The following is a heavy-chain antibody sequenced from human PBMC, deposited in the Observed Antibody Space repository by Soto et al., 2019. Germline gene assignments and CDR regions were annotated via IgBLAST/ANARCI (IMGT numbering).Heavy chain of an antibody. V-gene: IGHV3-23*01. J-gene: IGHJ4*02. D-gene: IGHD6-6*01. Sequence: GESLKISCAASGFTFSSYAMSWVRQAPGKGLEWVSAISGSGGSTYYADSVKGRFTISRDNSKNTLYLQMNSLRAEDTAVYYCATQGGYSSSYYFDYWGQGTLVTVSS. CDR2: ISGSGGST. CDR1: GFTFSSYA. CDR3: ATQGGYSSSYYFDY.